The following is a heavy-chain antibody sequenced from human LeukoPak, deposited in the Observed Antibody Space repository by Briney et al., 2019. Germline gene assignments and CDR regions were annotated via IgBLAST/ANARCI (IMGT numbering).Heavy chain of an antibody. Sequence: PGRSLRLSCAASGFTFNSYGMHWVRQAPGKGLEWVAVIWYDGSNTYYADSVKGRFTISRDDSKNTLYLQMNSLRAEDTAVYYCARDGGYCSGGSCHAGAYFDLWGRGTLVTVSS. CDR1: GFTFNSYG. CDR2: IWYDGSNT. J-gene: IGHJ2*01. CDR3: ARDGGYCSGGSCHAGAYFDL. V-gene: IGHV3-33*01. D-gene: IGHD2-15*01.